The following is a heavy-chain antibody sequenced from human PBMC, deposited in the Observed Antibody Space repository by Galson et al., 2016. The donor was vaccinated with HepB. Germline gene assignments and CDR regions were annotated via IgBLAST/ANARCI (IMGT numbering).Heavy chain of an antibody. CDR3: ARTSVRSGWIDP. CDR1: GDSISSIGYY. Sequence: LSLTCSVSGDSISSIGYYWTWIRQPPGKGLEWTGYTYYTGSTYYSSLLKSRLAISIDTSKNQFSLKLNSVTAADTAIYYCARTSVRSGWIDPWGQGILVTVSS. CDR2: TYYTGST. V-gene: IGHV4-31*03. J-gene: IGHJ5*02. D-gene: IGHD3-9*01.